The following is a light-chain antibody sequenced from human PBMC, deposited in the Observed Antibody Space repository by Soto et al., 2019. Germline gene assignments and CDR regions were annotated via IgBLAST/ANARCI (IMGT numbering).Light chain of an antibody. CDR3: QQYGNSTGT. Sequence: EIVLTQSPGTLSLSPGEGATLSCRASQSVTSNYLAWYQQKPGQAPRLLIYGASSRATGIPDRFSGSGSGTDFTHTIGRLEPEDFAVFYCQQYGNSTGTFGQGTKVEIK. CDR2: GAS. CDR1: QSVTSNY. J-gene: IGKJ1*01. V-gene: IGKV3-20*01.